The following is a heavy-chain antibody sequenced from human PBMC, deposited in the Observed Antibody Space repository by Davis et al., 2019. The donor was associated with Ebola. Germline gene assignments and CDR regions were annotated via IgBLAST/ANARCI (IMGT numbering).Heavy chain of an antibody. Sequence: ASVKVSCKASGYTFTSYYMHWVRQAPGQGLEWMGIINPSGGSTSYAQKFQGRVTMTRDTSTSTVYMEVRGLRSDDTAVYYCARDGSVASIELDYWGQGTLVTVSS. D-gene: IGHD6-19*01. CDR3: ARDGSVASIELDY. CDR1: GYTFTSYY. J-gene: IGHJ4*02. CDR2: INPSGGST. V-gene: IGHV1-46*01.